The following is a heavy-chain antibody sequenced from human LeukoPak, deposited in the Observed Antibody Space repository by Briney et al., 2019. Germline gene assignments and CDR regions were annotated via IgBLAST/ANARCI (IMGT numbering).Heavy chain of an antibody. CDR2: INPSGGST. J-gene: IGHJ5*02. V-gene: IGHV1-46*01. Sequence: ASVKVSCKASGYTFTSYYMHWVRQAPGQGLEWMGIINPSGGSTSYAQKLQGRVTMTTNTSTSTAYMELRSLRSDDTAVYYCARDKGQPPYYYDSSGYYPDNWFDPWGQGTLVTVSS. D-gene: IGHD3-22*01. CDR3: ARDKGQPPYYYDSSGYYPDNWFDP. CDR1: GYTFTSYY.